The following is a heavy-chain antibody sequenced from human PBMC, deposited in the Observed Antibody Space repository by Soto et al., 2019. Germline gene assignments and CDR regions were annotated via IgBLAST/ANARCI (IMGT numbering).Heavy chain of an antibody. CDR1: GGSFSGYY. D-gene: IGHD2-15*01. J-gene: IGHJ6*03. V-gene: IGHV4-34*01. Sequence: PLETLSLTCAVYGGSFSGYYWSWIRQPPGKGLEWIGEINHSGSTNYNPSLKSRVTISVDTSKNQFSLKLSSVTAADTAVYYCARIVTYCSGGSCNYYYMDVWGKGTTVTVSS. CDR3: ARIVTYCSGGSCNYYYMDV. CDR2: INHSGST.